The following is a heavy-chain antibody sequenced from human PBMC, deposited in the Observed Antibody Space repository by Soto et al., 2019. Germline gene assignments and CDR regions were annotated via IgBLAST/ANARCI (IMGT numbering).Heavy chain of an antibody. CDR3: ARDFYGSGILGGDAFDI. J-gene: IGHJ3*02. CDR1: GYTFIGYG. CDR2: ISSYNSNT. D-gene: IGHD3-10*01. V-gene: IGHV1-18*01. Sequence: ASVKVSCKASGYTFIGYGISWVRQAPGQGLEWMGWISSYNSNTHYAQKLQGRVTMTTDTSTSTAYMELRSLRSDDTAVYYCARDFYGSGILGGDAFDIWGQGTMVTVSS.